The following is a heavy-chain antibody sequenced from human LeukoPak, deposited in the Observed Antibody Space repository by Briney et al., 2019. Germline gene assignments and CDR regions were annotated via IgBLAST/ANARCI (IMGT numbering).Heavy chain of an antibody. V-gene: IGHV1-8*03. CDR2: MNPNSGNT. J-gene: IGHJ1*01. Sequence: SVKVSCKASGYTFTSYDINWVRQATGQGLEWMGWMNPNSGNTGYAQKFQGRVTITRNTSISTAYMELSSLRSEDTAVYYCARPQEEFCSSTSCYDFQHWGQGTLVTVSS. CDR1: GYTFTSYD. D-gene: IGHD2-2*01. CDR3: ARPQEEFCSSTSCYDFQH.